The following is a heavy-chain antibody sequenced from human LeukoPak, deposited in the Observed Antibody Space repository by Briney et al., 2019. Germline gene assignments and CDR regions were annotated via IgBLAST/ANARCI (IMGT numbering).Heavy chain of an antibody. V-gene: IGHV4-34*01. CDR1: GGSFSGYY. J-gene: IGHJ4*02. D-gene: IGHD3-10*01. CDR2: INQSGST. CDR3: ARGLIRSTEGFDY. Sequence: SETLSLTCAVYGGSFSGYYWSWIRQPPGKGLEWIGEINQSGSTNYNPSLKSRVTISVDTSKNQFSLKLSSVTAADTAVYYCARGLIRSTEGFDYWGQGTLVTVSS.